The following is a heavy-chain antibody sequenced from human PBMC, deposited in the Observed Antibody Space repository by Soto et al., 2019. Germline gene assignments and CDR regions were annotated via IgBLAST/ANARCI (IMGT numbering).Heavy chain of an antibody. Sequence: PSQTLSLTCAISGDSVSSNSAAWNWIRQSPSRGLEWLGRTYYRSKWYNDYAVSVKSRITINPDTSKNQFSLQLNSVTPEDTAVYYCARDHTLVYCSSTSCYNRFDPWGQGTLVPVSS. CDR1: GDSVSSNSAA. CDR2: TYYRSKWYN. CDR3: ARDHTLVYCSSTSCYNRFDP. V-gene: IGHV6-1*01. D-gene: IGHD2-2*01. J-gene: IGHJ5*02.